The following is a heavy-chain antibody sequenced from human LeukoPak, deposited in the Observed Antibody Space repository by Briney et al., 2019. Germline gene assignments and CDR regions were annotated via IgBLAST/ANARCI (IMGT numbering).Heavy chain of an antibody. CDR1: GGSISSGTYY. CDR3: ARDLLHRGYAFDI. CDR2: IYSTGST. Sequence: SRTLSLTCTVSGGSISSGTYYWSWIRQPAGKGPEWIGRIYSTGSTNYNPSLKSRVTISVDPSKNQFSLKLSSVTAADTAVYYCARDLLHRGYAFDIWGQGTMVTVSS. V-gene: IGHV4-61*02. D-gene: IGHD5-12*01. J-gene: IGHJ3*02.